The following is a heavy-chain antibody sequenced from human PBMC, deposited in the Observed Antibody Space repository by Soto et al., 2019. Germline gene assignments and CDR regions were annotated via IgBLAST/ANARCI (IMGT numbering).Heavy chain of an antibody. CDR1: GYTFTSYG. J-gene: IGHJ4*02. CDR2: MNPNSGNT. CDR3: AGPWNKQ. Sequence: ASVKVSCKASGYTFTSYGISWVRHATGQGLEWMGWMNPNSGNTGYAQKFQGRVTMTRDTSISTAYMELSSLRDEDTAVYYCAGPWNKQWGQGTPVTVSS. D-gene: IGHD1-1*01. V-gene: IGHV1-8*02.